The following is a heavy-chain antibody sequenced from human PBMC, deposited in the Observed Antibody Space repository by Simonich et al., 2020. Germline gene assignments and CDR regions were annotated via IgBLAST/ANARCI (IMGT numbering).Heavy chain of an antibody. V-gene: IGHV1-2*02. CDR2: INPNRGGP. D-gene: IGHD7-27*01. CDR3: ARGALTGDYYYMDV. CDR1: GYTFTGFF. Sequence: QVQLVQSGAEVKKPGASVKVSCTASGYTFTGFFRHWVRQAPGQGLEGIGWINPNRGGPSYAQKVQGRVTMTRDTSISTAYMELSRLRSDDTAVYYCARGALTGDYYYMDVWGKGTTVTVSS. J-gene: IGHJ6*03.